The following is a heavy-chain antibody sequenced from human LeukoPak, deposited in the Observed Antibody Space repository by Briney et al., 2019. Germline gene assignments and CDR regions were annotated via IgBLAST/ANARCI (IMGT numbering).Heavy chain of an antibody. CDR3: ASGRGYSYGRFDY. J-gene: IGHJ4*02. Sequence: PSETLSLTCTVSGGSVSSGSYYWSWIRQPPGKGLEWIGYIYYSGSTNYNPSLKSRVTISVDTSKNQFSLKLSPVTAADTAVYYCASGRGYSYGRFDYWGQGTLVTVSS. CDR1: GGSVSSGSYY. CDR2: IYYSGST. D-gene: IGHD5-18*01. V-gene: IGHV4-61*01.